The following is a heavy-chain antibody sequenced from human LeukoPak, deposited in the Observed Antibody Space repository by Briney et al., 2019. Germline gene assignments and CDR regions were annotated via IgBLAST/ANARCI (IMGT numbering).Heavy chain of an antibody. J-gene: IGHJ3*01. Sequence: GGSLRLSCAASGFTFSTSWMHWVRQAPGKGLVWVSRINSDGGGTNYADSVKGRFTISRDNARHTLYLQMNSLRAEDTAVYYCARPYVSTRNVFAVWGQGTVVTVSS. CDR1: GFTFSTSW. CDR2: INSDGGGT. V-gene: IGHV3-74*01. D-gene: IGHD2-8*01. CDR3: ARPYVSTRNVFAV.